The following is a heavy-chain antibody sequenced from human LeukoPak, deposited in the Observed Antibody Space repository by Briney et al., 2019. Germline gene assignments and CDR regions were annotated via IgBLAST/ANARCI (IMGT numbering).Heavy chain of an antibody. CDR3: ARGVNGRYSYGPAGAFDI. Sequence: PSETLSLTCAVYGGSFSGYYWSWIRQPPGKGLEWIGEINHSGSTNYNPSLKSRVTISVDTSKNQFSLKLSSVTAADTAVYYCARGVNGRYSYGPAGAFDIWGQGTMVTVS. CDR1: GGSFSGYY. CDR2: INHSGST. J-gene: IGHJ3*02. V-gene: IGHV4-34*01. D-gene: IGHD5-18*01.